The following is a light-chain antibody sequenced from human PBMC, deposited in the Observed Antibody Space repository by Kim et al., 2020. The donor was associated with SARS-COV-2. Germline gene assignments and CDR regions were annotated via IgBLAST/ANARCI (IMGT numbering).Light chain of an antibody. CDR1: QSVNSNF. J-gene: IGKJ2*01. Sequence: EIVLTQSPGTLSLSPGERATLSCRASQSVNSNFLAWYQQKPGQAPRLLISGASSRATGIPDRFGGSGSGTEFTLTISRLEPEDFAVYYCQQYGSSPRYIFGQGTKLEI. CDR2: GAS. CDR3: QQYGSSPRYI. V-gene: IGKV3-20*01.